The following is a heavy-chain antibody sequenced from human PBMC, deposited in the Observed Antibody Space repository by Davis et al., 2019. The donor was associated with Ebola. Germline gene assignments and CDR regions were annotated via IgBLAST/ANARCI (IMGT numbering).Heavy chain of an antibody. CDR2: ISGSGSRT. CDR1: GFTFSHYA. J-gene: IGHJ6*02. V-gene: IGHV3-23*01. D-gene: IGHD3-10*01. Sequence: GESLKISCAASGFTFSHYAMSWVRQAPGKGLEWVSAISGSGSRTYYADSLKDRLTISRDNSNNTLYLQMNSLRAEDTAVYYCAKAAGHYYYYGMDVWGQGTTVTVSS. CDR3: AKAAGHYYYYGMDV.